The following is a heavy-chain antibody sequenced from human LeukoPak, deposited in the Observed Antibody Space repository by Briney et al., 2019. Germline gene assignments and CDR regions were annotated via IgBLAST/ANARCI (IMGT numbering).Heavy chain of an antibody. Sequence: GGSLRLSCAASGFTFDDYTMHWVRQPPGKGLEWVSLISWDAVSTYFADSVEGRFTISRDNSKNSLYLQMNSLRTEDTALYYCAKETQQGGFDYWGQGTLVTVSS. CDR3: AKETQQGGFDY. CDR1: GFTFDDYT. D-gene: IGHD3-16*01. CDR2: ISWDAVST. J-gene: IGHJ4*02. V-gene: IGHV3-43*01.